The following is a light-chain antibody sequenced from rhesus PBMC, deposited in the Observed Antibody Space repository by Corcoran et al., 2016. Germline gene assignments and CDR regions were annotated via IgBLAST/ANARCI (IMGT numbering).Light chain of an antibody. CDR3: QHYYSIPWT. J-gene: IGKJ1*01. Sequence: DIQMTQSPSSLSASVGDRVTITCRASQGITNDLAWYQQKPGETPKLLIYEAYSLQSGIPSRFSGSGSGTDFTLTISSLQSEDFATYYCQHYYSIPWTFGQGTKVEIK. CDR1: QGITND. V-gene: IGKV1-25*01. CDR2: EAY.